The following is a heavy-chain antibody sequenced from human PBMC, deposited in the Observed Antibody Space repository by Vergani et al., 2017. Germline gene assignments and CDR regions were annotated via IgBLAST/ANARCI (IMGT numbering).Heavy chain of an antibody. V-gene: IGHV3-20*01. CDR1: GFTFDDYG. CDR2: INWNGDNI. J-gene: IGHJ6*03. Sequence: EVHLVESGGGVVRPGGSLRLSCAASGFTFDDYGMSWVRQAPGKGLEWVSGINWNGDNIGYADSVKGRFTISRDNAKNSLYLQMNSLRAEDTALYHCAKTYSSSSYYYYYMDVWGKGTTVTVSS. CDR3: AKTYSSSSYYYYYMDV. D-gene: IGHD6-6*01.